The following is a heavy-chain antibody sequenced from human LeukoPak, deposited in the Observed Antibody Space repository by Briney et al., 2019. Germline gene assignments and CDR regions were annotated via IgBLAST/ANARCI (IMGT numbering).Heavy chain of an antibody. Sequence: SETLSLTCTASDGSISSSSYYWGWLRQPPGKGLEWIGSMYYSGSTYYNPSLKSRVTISVDTSKNQFSLKLSSVTVADTAVYYCARHEYYHDSIGNEWRASAFDNWGQGTLVTVSS. CDR2: MYYSGST. D-gene: IGHD3-22*01. CDR3: ARHEYYHDSIGNEWRASAFDN. CDR1: DGSISSSSYY. J-gene: IGHJ4*02. V-gene: IGHV4-39*01.